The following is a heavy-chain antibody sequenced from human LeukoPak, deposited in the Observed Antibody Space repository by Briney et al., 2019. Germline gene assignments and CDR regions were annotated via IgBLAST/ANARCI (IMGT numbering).Heavy chain of an antibody. Sequence: ASVKVSCKASGYTFTAYYLHWVRQAPGQGLEGMGWVSPKSGGTSYAQKFQGRVTMTRDTSITTAYMELSSLTSDDTAMYYCARDGIYSTSFDAYDIWGQGTMVTVSS. CDR1: GYTFTAYY. D-gene: IGHD6-6*01. J-gene: IGHJ3*02. V-gene: IGHV1-2*02. CDR3: ARDGIYSTSFDAYDI. CDR2: VSPKSGGT.